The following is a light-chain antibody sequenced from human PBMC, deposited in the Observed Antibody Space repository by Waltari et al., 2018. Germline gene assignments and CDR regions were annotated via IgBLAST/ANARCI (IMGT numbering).Light chain of an antibody. CDR3: QQYFTTPT. CDR2: GAS. V-gene: IGKV4-1*01. Sequence: DIVMTQSPDSLAVSLGERATINCKYSQSVLYSSNKKNYLGWYQQKPGQPPRLLIYGASTREAGVPDRFSGSGSGTDFTLTISSLQAEDVAVYYCQQYFTTPTFGQGTKLEIK. CDR1: QSVLYSSNKKNY. J-gene: IGKJ2*01.